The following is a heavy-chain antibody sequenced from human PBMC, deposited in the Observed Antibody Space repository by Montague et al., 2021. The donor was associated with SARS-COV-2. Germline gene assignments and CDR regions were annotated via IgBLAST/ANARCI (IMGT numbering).Heavy chain of an antibody. CDR2: INHGGST. CDR1: GTSFSGYY. CDR3: ARLRDGVVPSPILGVGPYYSYYYMDV. D-gene: IGHD3-10*01. V-gene: IGHV4-34*01. J-gene: IGHJ6*03. Sequence: SETLSLTCAVHGTSFSGYYWNRIRQPPGEGLEWIGEINHGGSTKYSPSLKSRLTISADTSKNQFSLKLTSVAAADTAVYYCARLRDGVVPSPILGVGPYYSYYYMDVWGRGTTVTVSS.